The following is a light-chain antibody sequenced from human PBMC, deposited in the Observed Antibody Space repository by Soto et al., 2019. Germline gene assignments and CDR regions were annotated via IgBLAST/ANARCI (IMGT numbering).Light chain of an antibody. CDR3: QQSYSSSFT. CDR1: QSISSY. Sequence: DIQMTQSPSSLSASVGDRVTITCRARQSISSYLNWYQQKPGNAPNLLIYAASSLQSGVPSKFSVSGSRTDFTLTISSLQPEDFAPYYCQQSYSSSFTFGPGPKVDSK. CDR2: AAS. J-gene: IGKJ3*01. V-gene: IGKV1-39*01.